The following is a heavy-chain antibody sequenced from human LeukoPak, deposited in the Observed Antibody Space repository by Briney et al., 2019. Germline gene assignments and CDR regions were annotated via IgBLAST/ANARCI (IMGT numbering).Heavy chain of an antibody. CDR3: ARADSGWYFDY. V-gene: IGHV1-18*01. Sequence: ASVKVSCKASGGTFSSYAISWVRQAPGQGLEWMGWISAYNGNTNYAQKLQGRVTMTTDTSTSTAYMELRSLRSDNTAVYYCARADSGWYFDYWGQGTLVTVSS. CDR2: ISAYNGNT. CDR1: GGTFSSYA. J-gene: IGHJ4*02. D-gene: IGHD6-19*01.